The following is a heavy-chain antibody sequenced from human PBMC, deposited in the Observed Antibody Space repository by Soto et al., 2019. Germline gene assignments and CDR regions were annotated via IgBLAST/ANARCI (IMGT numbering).Heavy chain of an antibody. CDR1: GYTFTSYG. D-gene: IGHD3-22*01. J-gene: IGHJ4*02. CDR3: ERRGYFHRSGYLDF. V-gene: IGHV1-18*04. Sequence: QVQLVQSGAEVKKPGASVKVSCKASGYTFTSYGIAWVRLAPGQGLEWMGWISAQNSKTTYARKFQGRATLTTDTSTNTASLELSSLQTADSDNAYGERRGYFHRSGYLDFWGQGTRVPVAS. CDR2: ISAQNSKT.